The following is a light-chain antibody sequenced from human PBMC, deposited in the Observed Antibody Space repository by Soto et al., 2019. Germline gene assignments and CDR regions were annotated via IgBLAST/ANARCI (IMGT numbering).Light chain of an antibody. Sequence: QSVLTQPPSASGTPGQRVTIFCSTSSPNLGDNTVNWYQHVPGTAPKLLIYSYDQRPSGVPDRFSGSRSGTSASLAISGLQSEDEADYYCAAWDATLDGYVFGTGTKSPS. J-gene: IGLJ1*01. CDR2: SYD. V-gene: IGLV1-44*01. CDR1: SPNLGDNT. CDR3: AAWDATLDGYV.